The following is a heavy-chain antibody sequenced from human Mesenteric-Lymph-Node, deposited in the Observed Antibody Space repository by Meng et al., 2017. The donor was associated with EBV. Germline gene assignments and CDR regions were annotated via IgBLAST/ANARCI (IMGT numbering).Heavy chain of an antibody. V-gene: IGHV3-74*01. J-gene: IGHJ4*02. CDR3: SRDLVGSDDD. Sequence: GRLVESGGALVQPGGSLRLSCAASGFTFSRYWMHWVRQAPGKGLVWVSRTNEDGGITTYADSVKGRFTISRDNTKNTLYLQMNSLRAEDTGVYFCSRDLVGSDDDWGQGTLVTVSS. CDR2: TNEDGGIT. CDR1: GFTFSRYW. D-gene: IGHD6-25*01.